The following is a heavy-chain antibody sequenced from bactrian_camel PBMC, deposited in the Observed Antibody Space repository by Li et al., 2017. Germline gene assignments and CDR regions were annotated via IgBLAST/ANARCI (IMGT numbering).Heavy chain of an antibody. CDR1: GSRFSNYD. CDR2: INGGGGSM. D-gene: IGHD7*01. CDR3: KSRETSGGTFLSIRRCRST. Sequence: VQLVESGGALVQPGGSLRLSCAASGSRFSNYDMSWVRQPPGKGLEWVSGINGGGGSMYYADSVKGRFTISRNNAKNTVALQINSLKPEDTATYWCKSRETSGGTFLSIRRCRSTWGQGTQVTVS. V-gene: IGHV3S40*01. J-gene: IGHJ6*01.